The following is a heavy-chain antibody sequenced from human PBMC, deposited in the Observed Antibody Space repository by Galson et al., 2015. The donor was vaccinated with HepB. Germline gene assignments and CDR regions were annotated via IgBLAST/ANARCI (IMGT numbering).Heavy chain of an antibody. D-gene: IGHD6-13*01. V-gene: IGHV5-10-1*01. Sequence: QSGAEVKKPGESLRISCKGSGYSFTSYWISWVRQMPGKGLEWMGRIDPSDSYTNYSLSFQGHVTISADKSISTAYLQWSSLKASDTAMYYCARGVEDIAAAGPGVFDYWGQGTLVTVSS. CDR2: IDPSDSYT. CDR3: ARGVEDIAAAGPGVFDY. CDR1: GYSFTSYW. J-gene: IGHJ4*02.